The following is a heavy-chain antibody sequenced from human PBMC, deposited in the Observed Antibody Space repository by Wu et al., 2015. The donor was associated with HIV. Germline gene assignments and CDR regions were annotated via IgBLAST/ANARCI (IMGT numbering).Heavy chain of an antibody. V-gene: IGHV1-46*01. D-gene: IGHD3-22*01. J-gene: IGHJ4*02. Sequence: QVQAGAVGAEVRKPGASVKISCRPFGYSFPHKFIHWVRRAPGQGFEWMGLINPSSGDTNTAQKFRGRVTLTRETTANRVYLELRSLRSDDTAFYYCARESIDMDSSGYRAHRGHYFDYWGQGTEVTVSS. CDR1: GYSFPHKF. CDR3: ARESIDMDSSGYRAHRGHYFDY. CDR2: INPSSGDT.